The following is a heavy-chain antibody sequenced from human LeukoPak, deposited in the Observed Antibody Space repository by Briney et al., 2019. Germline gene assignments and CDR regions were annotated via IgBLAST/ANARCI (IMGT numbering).Heavy chain of an antibody. J-gene: IGHJ4*02. CDR3: ARDLYSSGNAKDY. CDR2: ISSSSSYI. D-gene: IGHD6-19*01. CDR1: GFTFSSYS. V-gene: IGHV3-21*01. Sequence: GGSLRLSCAASGFTFSSYSMNWVRQAPGKGLEWVSSISSSSSYIYYADSVKGRFTISRDNSKNTLYLQMNSLRAEDTAVYYCARDLYSSGNAKDYWGQGTLVTVSS.